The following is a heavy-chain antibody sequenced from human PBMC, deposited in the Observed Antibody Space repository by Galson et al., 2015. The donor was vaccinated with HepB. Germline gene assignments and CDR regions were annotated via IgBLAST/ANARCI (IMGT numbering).Heavy chain of an antibody. CDR1: GFTFSSYG. J-gene: IGHJ3*02. CDR3: ARVRDYGDYVWAFDI. Sequence: SLRLSCAASGFTFSSYGMHWVRQAPGKGLEWVAVVWYDGSNKYYADSVKGRFTISRDNSKNTLYLQMNSLRAEDTAVYYCARVRDYGDYVWAFDIWGQGTMVTVSS. V-gene: IGHV3-33*01. D-gene: IGHD4-17*01. CDR2: VWYDGSNK.